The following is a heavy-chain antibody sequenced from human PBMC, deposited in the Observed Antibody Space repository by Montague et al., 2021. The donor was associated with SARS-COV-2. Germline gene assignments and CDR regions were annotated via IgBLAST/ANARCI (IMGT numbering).Heavy chain of an antibody. D-gene: IGHD3-9*01. CDR2: IDWDDDK. V-gene: IGHV2-70*01. CDR3: ARIRDYDILTGSYSGFDY. J-gene: IGHJ4*02. CDR1: GFSLSTSGMC. Sequence: PALVKPIQTLTLTCTFSGFSLSTSGMCVSWIRQPPGKALEWLALIDWDDDKYYSTSLKTRLTISKDTSKNQVVLTMTNMDPVDTATYYCARIRDYDILTGSYSGFDYWGQGTLVTVSS.